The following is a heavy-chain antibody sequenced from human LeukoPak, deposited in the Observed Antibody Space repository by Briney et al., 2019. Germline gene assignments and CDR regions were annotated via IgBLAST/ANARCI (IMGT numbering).Heavy chain of an antibody. J-gene: IGHJ6*02. CDR1: GFPFDNYG. D-gene: IGHD3-10*01. CDR2: IGWNSART. V-gene: IGHV3-9*01. CDR3: GKDISAGGMDV. Sequence: GGSLRLSCEVSGFPFDNYGMHWVRQTPGKGLEWVSGIGWNSARTGYADSVRGRFTISRDNAKNSLYLQMNSLRAEDTALYYCGKDISAGGMDVWGQGTTVTVSS.